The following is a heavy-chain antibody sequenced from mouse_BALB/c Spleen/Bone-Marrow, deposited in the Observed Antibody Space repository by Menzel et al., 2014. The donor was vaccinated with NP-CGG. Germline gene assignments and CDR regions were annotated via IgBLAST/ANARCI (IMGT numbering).Heavy chain of an antibody. V-gene: IGHV1-80*01. CDR2: IYPGDGDT. Sequence: VHLVESGAELVRPGSSVKISCKASGYAFSSYWMNWVKQRPGQGLEWIGQIYPGDGDTNYNGKFEGKATLTADKSSSTAYMQLSSLTSEDSAVYFCARWITTVVAPYVMDYWGQGTSVTVSS. CDR1: GYAFSSYW. J-gene: IGHJ4*01. CDR3: ARWITTVVAPYVMDY. D-gene: IGHD1-1*01.